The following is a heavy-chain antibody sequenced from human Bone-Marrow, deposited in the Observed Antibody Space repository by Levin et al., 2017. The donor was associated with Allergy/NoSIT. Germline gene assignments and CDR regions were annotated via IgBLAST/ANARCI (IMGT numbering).Heavy chain of an antibody. Sequence: ASVKVSCKASGYTFTSYDINWVRQATGQGLEWMGWMNPNSGNTGYAQKFQGRVTMTRNTSISTAYMELSSLRSEDTAVYYCARGKDCSGGSCYGLRYFQHWGQGTLVTVSS. V-gene: IGHV1-8*01. J-gene: IGHJ1*01. CDR3: ARGKDCSGGSCYGLRYFQH. CDR2: MNPNSGNT. CDR1: GYTFTSYD. D-gene: IGHD2-15*01.